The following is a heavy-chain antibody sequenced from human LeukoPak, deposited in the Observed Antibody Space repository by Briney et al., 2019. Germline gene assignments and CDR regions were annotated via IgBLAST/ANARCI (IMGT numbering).Heavy chain of an antibody. CDR1: GGSISSYY. D-gene: IGHD6-13*01. V-gene: IGHV4-59*01. CDR3: ARAAAAPTPFDY. Sequence: SETLSLTCTVSGGSISSYYWSWIRQPPGKGLEWIGYIYYSGSTNYNPSLKSRVTISVDTSKNQFSLKLSSVTAADTAVYYCARAAAAPTPFDYWGQGTLVTVSS. J-gene: IGHJ4*02. CDR2: IYYSGST.